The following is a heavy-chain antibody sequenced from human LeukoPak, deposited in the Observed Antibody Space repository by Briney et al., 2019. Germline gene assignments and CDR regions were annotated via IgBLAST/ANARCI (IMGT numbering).Heavy chain of an antibody. CDR2: ITGSSLYI. Sequence: GGSLRLSCAASGFTFSNYNMNWVRQPPGKGLEWVSSITGSSLYIYYADSVKGRFTISRDNAKNSLYLQMNSLRAEDTAVYYCARDVYDSGRGAFDILGQGTMVTVSS. V-gene: IGHV3-21*01. J-gene: IGHJ3*02. CDR3: ARDVYDSGRGAFDI. D-gene: IGHD3-10*01. CDR1: GFTFSNYN.